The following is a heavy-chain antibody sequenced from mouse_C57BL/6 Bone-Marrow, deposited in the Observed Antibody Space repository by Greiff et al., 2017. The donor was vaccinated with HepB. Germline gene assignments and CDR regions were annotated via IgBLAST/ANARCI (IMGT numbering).Heavy chain of an antibody. J-gene: IGHJ3*01. CDR3: AINYYGSGAY. CDR2: IDPSDSYT. CDR1: GYTFTSYW. Sequence: VQLQQPGAELVRPGTSVKLSCKASGYTFTSYWMHWVKQRPGQGLEWIGVIDPSDSYTNYNQKFKGKATLTVDTSSSTAYMQLSSLTSEDSAVYYFAINYYGSGAYWGQGTLVTVSA. V-gene: IGHV1-59*01. D-gene: IGHD1-1*01.